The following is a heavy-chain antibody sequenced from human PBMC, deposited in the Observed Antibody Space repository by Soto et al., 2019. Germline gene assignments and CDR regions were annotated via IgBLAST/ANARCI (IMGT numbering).Heavy chain of an antibody. V-gene: IGHV4-59*01. D-gene: IGHD2-21*02. Sequence: SETLSLTCTVSGGSISRYYWSWIRQTPGKGLEWIGYLYNTGSTIYNPSLESRVTISVDTSKNQFSLILNSVTAADTAVYYCARDLWGYCGTDCYPLDVWGQGTTVT. J-gene: IGHJ6*02. CDR2: LYNTGST. CDR3: ARDLWGYCGTDCYPLDV. CDR1: GGSISRYY.